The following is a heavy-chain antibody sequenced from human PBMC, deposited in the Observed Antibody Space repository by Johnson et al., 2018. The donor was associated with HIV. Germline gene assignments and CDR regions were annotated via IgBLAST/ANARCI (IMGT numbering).Heavy chain of an antibody. Sequence: QVQLVESGGGLIQPGGSLRLSCAASGFTVSSNYMSWVRQAQGKGLEWVAFIRYDGSNKYYADSVKGRFIISRDNSKSTLYLQMNSLRAEDTAVYYCAKDLFTEREDDVFDVWGQGTMVTVSS. V-gene: IGHV3-30*02. CDR2: IRYDGSNK. J-gene: IGHJ3*01. CDR3: AKDLFTEREDDVFDV. D-gene: IGHD1-26*01. CDR1: GFTVSSNY.